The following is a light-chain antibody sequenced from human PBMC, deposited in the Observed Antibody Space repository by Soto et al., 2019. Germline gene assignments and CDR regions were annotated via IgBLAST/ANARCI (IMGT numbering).Light chain of an antibody. Sequence: DIQMTQSPSTLSASVGDRVTITWRASQSISTWLAWYQQKPGKAPKVLIYGASSLESGVPSRFSGSGSGTEFTLTISSLQPDDFATYYCQQYKNYLTFGPGTKVDIK. CDR3: QQYKNYLT. CDR1: QSISTW. J-gene: IGKJ3*01. V-gene: IGKV1-5*01. CDR2: GAS.